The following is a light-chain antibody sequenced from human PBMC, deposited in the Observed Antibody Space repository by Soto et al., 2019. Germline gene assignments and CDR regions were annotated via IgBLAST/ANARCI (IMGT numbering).Light chain of an antibody. J-gene: IGKJ1*01. Sequence: DIQMTQSPSSLSASVGDRVTITCRASQDISNFLAWYQQKPGKVPKVLIYAASTLQSGVPSRFSGSGSGTYFTLTISSLQPEYVATYYCQKYDGVPRTFGQGTKVEIK. V-gene: IGKV1-27*01. CDR3: QKYDGVPRT. CDR2: AAS. CDR1: QDISNF.